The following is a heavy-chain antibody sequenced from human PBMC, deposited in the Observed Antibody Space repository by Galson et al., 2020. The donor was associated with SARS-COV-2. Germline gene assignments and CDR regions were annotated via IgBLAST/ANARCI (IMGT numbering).Heavy chain of an antibody. CDR3: ARSPPGVAMRYNWFDP. D-gene: IGHD5-12*01. J-gene: IGHJ5*02. CDR2: IFYSGPT. Sequence: ASETLSLTCTVPGGSLSDGFYYWRWVRQRPGKGLEWIGYIFYSGPTSYNPSLEGRVTISRDSSKTHFSLKLSSVTDADTAVYYCARSPPGVAMRYNWFDPWGQGTLVTVSS. CDR1: GGSLSDGFYY. V-gene: IGHV4-31*03.